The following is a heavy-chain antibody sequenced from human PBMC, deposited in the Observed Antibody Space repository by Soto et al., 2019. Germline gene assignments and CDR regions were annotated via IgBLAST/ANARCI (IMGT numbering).Heavy chain of an antibody. D-gene: IGHD1-7*01. CDR1: GFTFSDHY. Sequence: EVQLVESGGDLVQPGGSLRLSCAASGFTFSDHYIDWVRQAPGKGLEWVGRSRDKGNSYSTDYGASVKGRFTISRDASKNSLYLQMTSLKTEDTALYYCDRSIQGTTSFDYGVQGTLVTVSS. CDR3: DRSIQGTTSFDY. J-gene: IGHJ4*02. CDR2: SRDKGNSYST. V-gene: IGHV3-72*01.